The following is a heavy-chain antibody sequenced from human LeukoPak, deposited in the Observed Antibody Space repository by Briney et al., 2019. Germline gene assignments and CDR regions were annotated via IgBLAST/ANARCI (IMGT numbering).Heavy chain of an antibody. V-gene: IGHV7-4-1*02. J-gene: IGHJ5*02. D-gene: IGHD6-6*01. CDR3: AQSLSIAARPSVGFDP. CDR2: INTNTGNP. Sequence: ASVKVSCKASGYTFTSYAMNWVRQAPGQGLEWMGWINTNTGNPTYAQGFTGRFVFSLDTSVSTAYLQISSLKAKDTAVYYCAQSLSIAARPSVGFDPWGQGTLVTVSS. CDR1: GYTFTSYA.